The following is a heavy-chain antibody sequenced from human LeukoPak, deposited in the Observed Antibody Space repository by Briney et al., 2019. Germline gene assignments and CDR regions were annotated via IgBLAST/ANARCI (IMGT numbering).Heavy chain of an antibody. CDR2: ISPYNGNT. CDR3: ARVGPRGYSYDTVDY. J-gene: IGHJ4*02. CDR1: GYTFRNYG. V-gene: IGHV1-18*01. D-gene: IGHD5-18*01. Sequence: ASVKVSCKTSGYTFRNYGITWVRQIPGQGLEWMGWISPYNGNTNYAQKLQGRVTMTTDTSTSTAYMELRSLRSDDTAVYYCARVGPRGYSYDTVDYWGQGTLVTVSS.